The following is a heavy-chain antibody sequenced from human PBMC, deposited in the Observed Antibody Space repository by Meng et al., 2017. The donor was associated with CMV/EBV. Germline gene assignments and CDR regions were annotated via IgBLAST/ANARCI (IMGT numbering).Heavy chain of an antibody. V-gene: IGHV4-39*07. D-gene: IGHD3-3*01. Sequence: GPGRVGPAEILSLTCTVSGGSISSSSYYWGWIRPPPGKGLEWIGSIYYSGSTYYNPSLKSRVTISVDTSKNRFSLKLSSVTAADTAVYYCASRITIFGVVTAFDPWGQGTLVTVSS. CDR2: IYYSGST. J-gene: IGHJ5*02. CDR1: GGSISSSSYY. CDR3: ASRITIFGVVTAFDP.